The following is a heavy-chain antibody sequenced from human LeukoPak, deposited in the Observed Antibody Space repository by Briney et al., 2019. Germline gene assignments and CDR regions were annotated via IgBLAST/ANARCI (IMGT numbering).Heavy chain of an antibody. Sequence: TSETLSLTCAVYGGSFSGYYWSWIRQPPGKGLEWIGEINHSGSTNYNPSLKSRVTISVDTSKNQSSLKMSSVTAADTAVYYCALRGGGYFDYWGQGTLVTVSS. CDR1: GGSFSGYY. CDR3: ALRGGGYFDY. CDR2: INHSGST. J-gene: IGHJ4*02. D-gene: IGHD3-16*01. V-gene: IGHV4-34*01.